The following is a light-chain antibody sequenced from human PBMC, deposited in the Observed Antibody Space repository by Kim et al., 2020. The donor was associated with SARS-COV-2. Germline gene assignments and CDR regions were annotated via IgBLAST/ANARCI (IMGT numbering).Light chain of an antibody. CDR1: QGINNH. V-gene: IGKV1-16*01. CDR3: QQYNSYPPT. Sequence: ASVGDRVTITCRASQGINNHLAWVQQKPGKAPKSLIYAASSLQSGVPVRFSGSGSGTDFTLTIRSLQPEDAASYYCQQYNSYPPTFGQGTRLEIK. J-gene: IGKJ5*01. CDR2: AAS.